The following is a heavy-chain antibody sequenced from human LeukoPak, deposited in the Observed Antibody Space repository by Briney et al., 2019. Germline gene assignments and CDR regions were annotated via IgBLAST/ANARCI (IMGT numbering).Heavy chain of an antibody. J-gene: IGHJ2*01. CDR2: IYHSGST. CDR1: GYSISSGYY. V-gene: IGHV4-38-2*02. Sequence: SETLSLTCTVSGYSISSGYYCGWIRQPPGKGLEWIGSIYHSGSTSYNPSLKSRVTISVDASKNLFSLKLSSVTAADTAAYYCARKRDGSHFDLWGRGSLVTVSS. D-gene: IGHD1-26*01. CDR3: ARKRDGSHFDL.